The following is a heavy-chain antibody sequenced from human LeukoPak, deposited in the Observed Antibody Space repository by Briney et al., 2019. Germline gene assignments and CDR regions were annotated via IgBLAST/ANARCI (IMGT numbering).Heavy chain of an antibody. D-gene: IGHD6-19*01. CDR2: ISSSGSTI. V-gene: IGHV3-48*03. Sequence: GGSLRLSCAASGFTFSSYEMNWVRQAPGKGLEWVSYISSSGSTIYYADSVKGRFTISRDNAKNSLYLQMNSLRAEDTAVYYCASAQRQWLGIYFDYWGQGTLVTVSS. CDR1: GFTFSSYE. J-gene: IGHJ4*02. CDR3: ASAQRQWLGIYFDY.